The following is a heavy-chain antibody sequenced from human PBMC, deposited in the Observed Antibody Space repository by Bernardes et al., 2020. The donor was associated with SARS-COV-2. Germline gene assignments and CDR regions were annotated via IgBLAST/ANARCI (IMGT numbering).Heavy chain of an antibody. Sequence: GWSLRLSCSASGFTFSSYAMHWVRQAPGKGLEYVSAISSNGGSTYYADSVKGRFTISRDNSKNTLYLQMSSLRAEDTAVYYCVKDLYGSGRLTLLYWGQGTLVTVSS. CDR3: VKDLYGSGRLTLLY. V-gene: IGHV3-64D*06. CDR2: ISSNGGST. J-gene: IGHJ4*02. CDR1: GFTFSSYA. D-gene: IGHD3-10*01.